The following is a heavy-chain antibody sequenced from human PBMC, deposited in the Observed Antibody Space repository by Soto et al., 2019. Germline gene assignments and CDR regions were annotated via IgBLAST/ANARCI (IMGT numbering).Heavy chain of an antibody. CDR3: ANYLDTAMVPRVAFDI. D-gene: IGHD5-18*01. J-gene: IGHJ3*02. Sequence: PGGSLRLSCAASGFTFSSYAMSWVRQAPGKGLEWVSAISGSGGSTYYADSVKGRFTISRDNSKNTLYLQMNSLRAEDTAVYYCANYLDTAMVPRVAFDIWGQGTMVTVSS. CDR2: ISGSGGST. CDR1: GFTFSSYA. V-gene: IGHV3-23*01.